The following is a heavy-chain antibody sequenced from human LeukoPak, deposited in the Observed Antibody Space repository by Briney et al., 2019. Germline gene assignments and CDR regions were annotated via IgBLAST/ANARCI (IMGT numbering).Heavy chain of an antibody. J-gene: IGHJ6*03. Sequence: PGRSLRLSCAASGFTFSSYWMSWVRQAPGKGLEWVANIKQDGSEKYYVDSVKGRFTISRDNAKNSLYLQMNSLRVEDTAVYYCAKAFQGSHYYYYYMDVWGKGTTVTVSS. CDR2: IKQDGSEK. V-gene: IGHV3-7*03. D-gene: IGHD2-21*01. CDR3: AKAFQGSHYYYYYMDV. CDR1: GFTFSSYW.